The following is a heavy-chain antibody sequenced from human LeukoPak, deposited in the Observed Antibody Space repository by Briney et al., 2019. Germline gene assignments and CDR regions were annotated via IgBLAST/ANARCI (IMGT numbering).Heavy chain of an antibody. CDR1: GFSFSGYG. D-gene: IGHD1-26*01. V-gene: IGHV3-30*18. Sequence: GGSLRLSCTASGFSFSGYGMRWVRQAPGKGLEWLAVISHDASDEYCADSVKGRFTISRDNAKNMIYLQMISLRAEDTAVYYCVKALVGQTSGYWGQGTRVTVST. CDR3: VKALVGQTSGY. CDR2: ISHDASDE. J-gene: IGHJ4*02.